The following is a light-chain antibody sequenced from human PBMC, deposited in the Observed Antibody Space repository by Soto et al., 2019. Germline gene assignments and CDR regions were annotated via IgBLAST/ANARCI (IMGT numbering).Light chain of an antibody. J-gene: IGKJ1*01. Sequence: DIVMTQSPDSLAVSLGERATINCKSSQTVLHGSNYLAWYQQKLGQSPKLLIYWASTRESGVPDRFSGSGSGTDFTLTINTLQAEDVAIYYCQQYYPTPVTFGQGTKVEIK. CDR1: QTVLHGSNY. CDR2: WAS. CDR3: QQYYPTPVT. V-gene: IGKV4-1*01.